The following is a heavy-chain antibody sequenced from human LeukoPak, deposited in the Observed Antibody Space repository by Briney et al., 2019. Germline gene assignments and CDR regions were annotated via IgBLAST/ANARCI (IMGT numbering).Heavy chain of an antibody. V-gene: IGHV4-34*01. CDR3: ARGLGRSYLLLNWFDP. CDR2: INHSGST. Sequence: SETLSLTCAVSVGSSSGYYWSCIRHPPGKGLEWIWEINHSGSTNYNPSLKSRVTISVDTSKNQFSLKMSSVTAADTAVYYCARGLGRSYLLLNWFDPWGQGTLVTVSS. D-gene: IGHD1-26*01. CDR1: VGSSSGYY. J-gene: IGHJ5*02.